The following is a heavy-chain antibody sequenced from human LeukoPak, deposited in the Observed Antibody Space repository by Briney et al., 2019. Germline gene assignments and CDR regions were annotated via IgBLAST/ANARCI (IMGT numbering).Heavy chain of an antibody. J-gene: IGHJ6*03. Sequence: PSETLSLTYTVSGASISSSRYYWGWIRQPPEKGLEWIGSIYYTGSTYYNPPLKSRITISADTSKNQFSLRLTSVTAADTAVYYCARDQSSLYHYYMDVWGKGTTVTVSS. V-gene: IGHV4-39*07. D-gene: IGHD2/OR15-2a*01. CDR1: GASISSSRYY. CDR3: ARDQSSLYHYYMDV. CDR2: IYYTGST.